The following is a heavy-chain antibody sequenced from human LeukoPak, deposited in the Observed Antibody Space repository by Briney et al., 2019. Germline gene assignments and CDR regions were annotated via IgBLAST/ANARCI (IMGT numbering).Heavy chain of an antibody. CDR3: AREAYSSGWYSGFDP. D-gene: IGHD6-19*01. J-gene: IGHJ5*02. CDR1: GFTFSSYS. CDR2: ISSSSSYI. Sequence: GGSLRLSCAASGFTFSSYSMNWVRQAPGKGLEWVSSISSSSSYIYYADSVKGRFTISRDNAKNSLYLQMNSLRAEDTAVYYCAREAYSSGWYSGFDPWGQGTLATVSS. V-gene: IGHV3-21*01.